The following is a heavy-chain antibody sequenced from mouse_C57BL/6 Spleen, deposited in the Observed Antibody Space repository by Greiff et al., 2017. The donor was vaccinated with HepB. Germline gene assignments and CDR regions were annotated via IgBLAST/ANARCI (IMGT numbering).Heavy chain of an antibody. CDR3: ARGVVAGVFDY. V-gene: IGHV1-80*01. D-gene: IGHD1-1*01. J-gene: IGHJ2*01. Sequence: VQGVESGAELVKPGASVKISCKASGYAFSSYWMNWVKQRPGKGLEWIGQIYPGDGDTNYNGKFKGKATLTADKSSSTAYMQLSSLTSEDSAVYFCARGVVAGVFDYWGQGTTLTVSS. CDR1: GYAFSSYW. CDR2: IYPGDGDT.